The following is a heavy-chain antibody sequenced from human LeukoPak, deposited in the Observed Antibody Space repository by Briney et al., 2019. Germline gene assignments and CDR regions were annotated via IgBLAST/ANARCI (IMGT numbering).Heavy chain of an antibody. CDR1: GFTFSSYA. J-gene: IGHJ4*02. D-gene: IGHD5-18*01. V-gene: IGHV3-23*01. CDR3: AKVEVTWIRLWRLDY. CDR2: ISGSGGST. Sequence: GGSLRLSCAASGFTFSSYAMSWVRQAPGKGLEWGSAISGSGGSTYYADSVKGRFTISRANSKNTLYLQMTRLRAEDTAVYYWAKVEVTWIRLWRLDYWGQGTLVTVSS.